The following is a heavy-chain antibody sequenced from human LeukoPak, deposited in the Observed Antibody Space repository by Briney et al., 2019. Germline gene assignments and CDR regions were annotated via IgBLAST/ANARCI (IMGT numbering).Heavy chain of an antibody. CDR3: ARVRGIVVVPAAPAWTGGWFDP. V-gene: IGHV4-34*01. D-gene: IGHD2-2*01. J-gene: IGHJ5*02. CDR2: INHSGST. Sequence: SETLSLTCAVYGGSFSGYYWSWIRQPPGKGLEWIGEINHSGSTNYNPSLKSRVTISVDTSKNQFSLKLSSVTAADTAVYYCARVRGIVVVPAAPAWTGGWFDPWGQGTLVTVSS. CDR1: GGSFSGYY.